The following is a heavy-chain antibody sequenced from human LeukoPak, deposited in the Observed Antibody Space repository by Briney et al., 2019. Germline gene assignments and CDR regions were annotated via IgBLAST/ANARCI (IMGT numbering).Heavy chain of an antibody. V-gene: IGHV1-2*02. CDR2: INPNSGGT. CDR1: GYTFTGYY. CDR3: ARDGSISGSYYPRY. Sequence: ASVKVSCKASGYTFTGYYMHWVRQAPGQGLEWMGWINPNSGGTNYAQKFQGRVTMTRDTSISTAYMELSRLRSDDTAVYYCARDGSISGSYYPRYWGQGTLVTVSS. D-gene: IGHD3-10*01. J-gene: IGHJ4*02.